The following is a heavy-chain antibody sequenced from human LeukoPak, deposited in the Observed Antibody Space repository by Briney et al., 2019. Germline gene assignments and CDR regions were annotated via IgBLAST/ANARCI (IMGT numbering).Heavy chain of an antibody. V-gene: IGHV1-46*01. J-gene: IGHJ4*02. D-gene: IGHD3-10*01. CDR2: INPNGGAT. Sequence: GASVKVSCKTSGYTFTNYYIHWGRQAPGQGLECMGIINPNGGATSYTQKFQGRVTMTRDTSTSTVYMELSSLRSEDTAVYYCARVMVAWFGDKAFDYWGQGTLVTVSS. CDR3: ARVMVAWFGDKAFDY. CDR1: GYTFTNYY.